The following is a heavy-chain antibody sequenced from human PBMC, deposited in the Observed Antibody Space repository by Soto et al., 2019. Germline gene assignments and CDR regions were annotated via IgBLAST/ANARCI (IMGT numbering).Heavy chain of an antibody. CDR3: ARHQLLRGGWFDP. V-gene: IGHV4-39*01. D-gene: IGHD2-2*01. CDR2: IYYSGST. J-gene: IGHJ5*02. CDR1: GGSISSSSYY. Sequence: QLQLQESGPGLVKPSETLSLTCTVSGGSISSSSYYWGWIRQPPGKGLEWIGSIYYSGSTYYNPSLKSRVTISVDTSKNQFSLKLSSVTAADTAVYYCARHQLLRGGWFDPWGQGTLVTVSS.